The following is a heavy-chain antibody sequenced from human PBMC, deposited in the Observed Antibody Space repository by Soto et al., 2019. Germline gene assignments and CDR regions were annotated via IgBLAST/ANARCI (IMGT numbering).Heavy chain of an antibody. D-gene: IGHD6-19*01. J-gene: IGHJ4*02. Sequence: VQLVESGGDLVQPGGSLRLSCAASRFTFSDYSMNWVRQAPGKGLEWVAIISSDGSETHYADSVKGRFTISRDNSRSTLYLQMNSLIVEDTAVYYCARQEAGTDYWGQGTLVTVSS. CDR3: ARQEAGTDY. V-gene: IGHV3-30*03. CDR1: RFTFSDYS. CDR2: ISSDGSET.